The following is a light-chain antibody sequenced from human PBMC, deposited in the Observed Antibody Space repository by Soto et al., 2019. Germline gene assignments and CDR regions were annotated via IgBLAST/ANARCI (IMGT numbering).Light chain of an antibody. CDR1: SSDVGSYNL. V-gene: IGLV2-23*02. CDR2: EVS. CDR3: CQYGGIYV. J-gene: IGLJ1*01. Sequence: QSALTQPASVSGSPGQSITISCTRTSSDVGSYNLVSWYQQHPGKAPKVMIYEVSKRPSGVSNRFSGSKSGNTASLTIPGPQAEEGADYPGCQYGGIYVFGIGTK.